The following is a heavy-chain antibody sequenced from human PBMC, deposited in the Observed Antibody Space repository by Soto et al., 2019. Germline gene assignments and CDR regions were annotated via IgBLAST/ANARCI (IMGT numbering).Heavy chain of an antibody. Sequence: ASVKVSCKASGYTFTTYDFNWVRQAPGQGLEWMGWLNPKSGMTGSAQKFQGRVTMTRDSSISTVYMELSSLRSEDTAVYYCARDDIVLVPAAEYYYYYGMDVWGQGTTVTVSS. V-gene: IGHV1-8*01. D-gene: IGHD2-2*01. CDR2: LNPKSGMT. CDR1: GYTFTTYD. J-gene: IGHJ6*02. CDR3: ARDDIVLVPAAEYYYYYGMDV.